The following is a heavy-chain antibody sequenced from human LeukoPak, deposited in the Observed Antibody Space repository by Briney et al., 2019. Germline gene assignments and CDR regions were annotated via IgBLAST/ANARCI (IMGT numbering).Heavy chain of an antibody. D-gene: IGHD3-22*01. Sequence: PSETLSLTCTVSGGSISSGDYYWNWIRQHPGKGLEWIGYIYHNGNTYYNPSLKSRVTISVDTSKNQFSLKLSSVTAADTAVYYCSSSAYDISSYYFFNYWGQGTLVTVSS. CDR2: IYHNGNT. V-gene: IGHV4-31*03. CDR3: SSSAYDISSYYFFNY. CDR1: GGSISSGDYY. J-gene: IGHJ4*02.